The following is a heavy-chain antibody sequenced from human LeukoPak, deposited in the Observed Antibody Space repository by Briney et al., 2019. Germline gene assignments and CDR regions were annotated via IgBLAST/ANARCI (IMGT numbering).Heavy chain of an antibody. CDR1: GFTFSSYA. CDR2: ISYDGSNK. V-gene: IGHV3-30*04. CDR3: ARDGGSYRGYYYYGMDV. Sequence: GRSLRLSCAASGFTFSSYAMHWVRQAPGKGLEWVAVISYDGSNKYYADSVKGRFTISRDNSKNTLYLQMNSLRAEDTAVYYCARDGGSYRGYYYYGMDVWGHGTTVTVSS. J-gene: IGHJ6*02. D-gene: IGHD1-26*01.